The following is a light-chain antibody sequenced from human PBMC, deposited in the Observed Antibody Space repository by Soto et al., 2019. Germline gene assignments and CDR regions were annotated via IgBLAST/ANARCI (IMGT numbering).Light chain of an antibody. CDR1: QSISSW. J-gene: IGKJ3*01. Sequence: DIQMTQSPSTLSASVGDRVTITCRASQSISSWLAWYQQKTGKAPKLLIYKASTLESGVPSMFSGSGSGTEFTLTISSLQPDDLATYYCQQSFTFGPGTKVDIK. CDR2: KAS. V-gene: IGKV1-5*03. CDR3: QQSFT.